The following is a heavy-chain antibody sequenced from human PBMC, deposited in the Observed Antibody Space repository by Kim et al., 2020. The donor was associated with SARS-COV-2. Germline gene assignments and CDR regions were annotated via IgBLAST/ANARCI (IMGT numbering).Heavy chain of an antibody. V-gene: IGHV3-30*18. J-gene: IGHJ1*01. Sequence: GGSLRLSCAASGFTFSSYGMHWVRQAPGKGLEWVAVISYDGSNKYYADSVKGRFTISRDNSKNTLYLQMNSLRAEDTAVYYCAKDLGDYGVYGYFQHWGQGTLVTVSS. CDR2: ISYDGSNK. D-gene: IGHD4-17*01. CDR1: GFTFSSYG. CDR3: AKDLGDYGVYGYFQH.